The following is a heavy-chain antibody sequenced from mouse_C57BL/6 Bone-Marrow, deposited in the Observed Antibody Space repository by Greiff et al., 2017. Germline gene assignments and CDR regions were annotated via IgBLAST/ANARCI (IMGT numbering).Heavy chain of an antibody. CDR1: GFNIKDDY. J-gene: IGHJ3*01. Sequence: VQLQQSGAELVRPGASVKLSCTASGFNIKDDYMHWVKQRPEQGLEWIGWIDPENGDTEYASKFQGKATLTADTSSNTAYLQLRSLTSEDTAVYFCTTSFYDYGHLTFACWGRGTLVTVSA. V-gene: IGHV14-4*01. D-gene: IGHD2-4*01. CDR2: IDPENGDT. CDR3: TTSFYDYGHLTFAC.